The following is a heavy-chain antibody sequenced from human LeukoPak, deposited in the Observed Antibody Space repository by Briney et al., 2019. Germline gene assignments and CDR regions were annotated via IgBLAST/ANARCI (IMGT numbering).Heavy chain of an antibody. CDR3: ARADVIVGATFPFDY. CDR2: ISNDGINK. J-gene: IGHJ4*02. V-gene: IGHV3-30-3*01. CDR1: GFTFSNYA. Sequence: PGRSLRLSCAASGFTFSNYALHWVRQAPGKGLEWVAVISNDGINKYYADSVKGRFSISRDNSRNTLHLQMNSLRGEDTAVYYCARADVIVGATFPFDYWGQGTLVTVSS. D-gene: IGHD1-26*01.